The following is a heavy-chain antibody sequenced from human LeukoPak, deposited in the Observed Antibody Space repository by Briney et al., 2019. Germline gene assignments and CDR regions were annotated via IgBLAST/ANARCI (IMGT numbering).Heavy chain of an antibody. CDR1: GYSISSGYY. Sequence: PSETLSLTCTVYGYSISSGYYWGWIRQPPGKGLEWIGSIYHSGSTYYNPSLKSRVTISVDTSKNQFSLKLSSVTAADTAVYYCARDWLIWFGELFFDYWGQGTLVTVSS. D-gene: IGHD3-10*01. CDR2: IYHSGST. CDR3: ARDWLIWFGELFFDY. J-gene: IGHJ4*02. V-gene: IGHV4-38-2*02.